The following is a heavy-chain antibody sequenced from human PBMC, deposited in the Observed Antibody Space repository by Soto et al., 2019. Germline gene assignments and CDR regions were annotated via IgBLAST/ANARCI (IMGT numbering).Heavy chain of an antibody. D-gene: IGHD5-18*01. CDR1: GGTFSSYT. J-gene: IGHJ4*02. CDR3: ARETFGGYSYGYIDY. CDR2: IIPILGIA. Sequence: QVQLVQSGAEVTKPGSSVKVSCKASGGTFSSYTINWVRQAPGQGLEWLGRIIPILGIADYAQNFQGRVTXXADKSTSTAYMELSSLRSEDTAVYYCARETFGGYSYGYIDYWGQGTLVTVSS. V-gene: IGHV1-69*08.